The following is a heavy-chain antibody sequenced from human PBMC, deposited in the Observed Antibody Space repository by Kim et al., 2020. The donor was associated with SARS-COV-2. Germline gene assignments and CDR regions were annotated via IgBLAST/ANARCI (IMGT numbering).Heavy chain of an antibody. CDR1: GYTFTSYY. D-gene: IGHD3-3*01. J-gene: IGHJ6*02. Sequence: ASVKVSCKASGYTFTSYYMHWVRQAPGQGLEWMGIINPSGGSTSYAQKFQGRVTMTRDTSTSTVYMELSSLRSEDTAVYYCARALRHDFWSGYPGLYYYGMDVWGQGTTVTVSS. V-gene: IGHV1-46*01. CDR2: INPSGGST. CDR3: ARALRHDFWSGYPGLYYYGMDV.